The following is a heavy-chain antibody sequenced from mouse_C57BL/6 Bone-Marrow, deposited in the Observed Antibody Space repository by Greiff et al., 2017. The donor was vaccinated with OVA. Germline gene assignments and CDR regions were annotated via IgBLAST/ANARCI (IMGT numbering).Heavy chain of an antibody. Sequence: EVQLQQSGAELVRPGASVKLSCTASGFNIKDDYMHWVKQRPEQGLEWIGWIDPENGDTESASKFQGKATITADTSANTAYLQLSSLTSEDTAVYYGTTPNSNCVGDRDDWGKGTTVTVSS. V-gene: IGHV14-4*01. CDR3: TTPNSNCVGDRDD. CDR2: IDPENGDT. D-gene: IGHD2-5*01. CDR1: GFNIKDDY. J-gene: IGHJ4*01.